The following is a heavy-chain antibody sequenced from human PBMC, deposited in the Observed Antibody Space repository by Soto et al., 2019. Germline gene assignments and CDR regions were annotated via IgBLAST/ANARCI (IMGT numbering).Heavy chain of an antibody. D-gene: IGHD6-19*01. J-gene: IGHJ4*01. Sequence: ASVKVSCKASGYTFTSYDINWVRQATGQGLEWMGWMNPNSGKTGYTQNFQGRVTMTRSTSINTAYMELSSLRSEDTAVYYCARFASSGWFFDYWGQGTLVTVSS. V-gene: IGHV1-8*01. CDR1: GYTFTSYD. CDR3: ARFASSGWFFDY. CDR2: MNPNSGKT.